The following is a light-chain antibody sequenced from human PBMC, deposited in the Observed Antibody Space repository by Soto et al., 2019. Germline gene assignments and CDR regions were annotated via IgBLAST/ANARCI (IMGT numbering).Light chain of an antibody. J-gene: IGKJ1*01. Sequence: EIVLTQSPGTLSLSPGERATLSCRASQSVSRSYLAWYQQKPGQAPRLLIYGTSSRATAIPDRFSGSGSGTEFTLTISRLEPEDFAVYYCQQYGSSSWTFGQGTKVEIK. V-gene: IGKV3-20*01. CDR3: QQYGSSSWT. CDR2: GTS. CDR1: QSVSRSY.